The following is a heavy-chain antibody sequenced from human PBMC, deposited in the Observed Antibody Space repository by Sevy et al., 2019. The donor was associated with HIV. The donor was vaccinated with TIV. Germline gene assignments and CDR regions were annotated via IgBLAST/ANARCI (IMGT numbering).Heavy chain of an antibody. V-gene: IGHV1-2*02. J-gene: IGHJ3*02. Sequence: ASVKFSCKASGYTFTDYFMHWVRQAPGQGLEWMGWINPNSGGTNYAQRFRGRVTMTRDTSISTAYMELSRLRSDDTAVYYCASLSGYYYDSSRYYNTDAFDIWGQGTMVTVSS. CDR2: INPNSGGT. CDR3: ASLSGYYYDSSRYYNTDAFDI. D-gene: IGHD3-22*01. CDR1: GYTFTDYF.